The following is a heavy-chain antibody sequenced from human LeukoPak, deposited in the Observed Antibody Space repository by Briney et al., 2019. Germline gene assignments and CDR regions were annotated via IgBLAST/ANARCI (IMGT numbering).Heavy chain of an antibody. CDR2: INQDGSQK. J-gene: IGHJ4*02. V-gene: IGHV3-7*01. CDR1: GFTLSSHR. Sequence: GGSLRLSCAASGFTLSSHRMSWVRQTPGKELEWVAHINQDGSQKFYVDSVKGRFTISRDNAKSSLYLQMTSLRADDTAVYYCARDEVTYWGQGTPVTVSS. CDR3: ARDEVTY.